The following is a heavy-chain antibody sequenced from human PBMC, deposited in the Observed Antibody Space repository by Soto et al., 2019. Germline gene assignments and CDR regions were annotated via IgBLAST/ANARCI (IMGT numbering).Heavy chain of an antibody. V-gene: IGHV1-69*06. Sequence: QVQLVQSGAEVKKPGSSVKVSCKASGGTFTSFAISWVRQAPGEGPEWMGRIIPMVGTVNYAQNFQGRVTITADTSTSTAYMELSSLRSDDTAVYYCARDAGAAGVYDFDMDVWGQGTTVTVSS. J-gene: IGHJ6*02. CDR1: GGTFTSFA. CDR3: ARDAGAAGVYDFDMDV. CDR2: IIPMVGTV. D-gene: IGHD6-13*01.